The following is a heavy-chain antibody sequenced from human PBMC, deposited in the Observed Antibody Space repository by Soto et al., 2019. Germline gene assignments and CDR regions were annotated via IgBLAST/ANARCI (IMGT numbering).Heavy chain of an antibody. CDR3: ARAPAETYGYGMDV. CDR1: GGSISSGGYY. Sequence: SETLSLTCTVSGGSISSGGYYWSWIRQHPGKGLEWIGYIYYSGSTYYNPSLKSRVTISVDTSKNQFSLKLSSVTAADTAVYYCARAPAETYGYGMDVWGQGTTVTVSS. CDR2: IYYSGST. D-gene: IGHD3-16*01. J-gene: IGHJ6*02. V-gene: IGHV4-31*03.